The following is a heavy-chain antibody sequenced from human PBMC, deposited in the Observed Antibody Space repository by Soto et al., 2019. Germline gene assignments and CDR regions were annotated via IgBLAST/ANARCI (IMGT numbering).Heavy chain of an antibody. CDR1: GGSISSYY. Sequence: SETLSLTCTVSGGSISSYYWSWIRQPPGKGLEWIGYIYYSGSTNYNPSLESRVTISVDTSKNQFSLKLSSVTAADTAVYYCARQSDYDILTGYWYYFDYWGQGTLVTVSS. J-gene: IGHJ4*02. CDR3: ARQSDYDILTGYWYYFDY. D-gene: IGHD3-9*01. CDR2: IYYSGST. V-gene: IGHV4-59*08.